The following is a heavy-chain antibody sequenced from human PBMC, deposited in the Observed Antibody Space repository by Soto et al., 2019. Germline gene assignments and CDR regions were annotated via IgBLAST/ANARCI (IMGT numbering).Heavy chain of an antibody. Sequence: QVQLVQSGAEVKKPGSSVKVSCKASGGTFSSYAISWVRQAPGHGLEWMGGIIPIFGTANYPQKFQGRVTITADESTSTAYMELSSLRSEYTAVYYCARAPSDYDSGDYTDLGMDVCGQGTTVTVSS. CDR1: GGTFSSYA. D-gene: IGHD4-17*01. CDR3: ARAPSDYDSGDYTDLGMDV. CDR2: IIPIFGTA. V-gene: IGHV1-69*12. J-gene: IGHJ6*02.